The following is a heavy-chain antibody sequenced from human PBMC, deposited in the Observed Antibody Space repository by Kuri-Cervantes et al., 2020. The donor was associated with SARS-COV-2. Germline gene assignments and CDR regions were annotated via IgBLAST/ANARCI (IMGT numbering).Heavy chain of an antibody. CDR1: GGTFSSYG. CDR3: ARGVPAAKGGNWFDP. Sequence: SVKVTCKASGGTFSSYGINWVRQAPGQGLEWMGGIITIFGTANYAQKFQGRVTITADESTSTAYMELSSLRSEDTAVYYCARGVPAAKGGNWFDPWGQGTLVTVSS. CDR2: IITIFGTA. V-gene: IGHV1-69*13. D-gene: IGHD2-2*01. J-gene: IGHJ5*02.